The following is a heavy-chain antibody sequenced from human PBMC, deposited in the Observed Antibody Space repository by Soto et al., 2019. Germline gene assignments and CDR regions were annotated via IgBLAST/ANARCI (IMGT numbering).Heavy chain of an antibody. CDR1: GFTFSSYW. CDR3: GRGGGGLYYYYGMDV. CDR2: IKQDGSEK. J-gene: IGHJ6*02. V-gene: IGHV3-7*03. D-gene: IGHD3-16*01. Sequence: GGSLRLSCAASGFTFSSYWMSWVRQAPGKGLEWVANIKQDGSEKYYVDSVKGRFTISRDNAKNSLYLQMNSLRAEDTAVYYWGRGGGGLYYYYGMDVWGQGTTVTVSS.